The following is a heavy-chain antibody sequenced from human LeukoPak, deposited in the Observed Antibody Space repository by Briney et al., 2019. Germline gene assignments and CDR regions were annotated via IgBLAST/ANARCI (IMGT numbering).Heavy chain of an antibody. V-gene: IGHV3-30-3*01. CDR3: ARDGVHGYNDIDF. D-gene: IGHD5-24*01. CDR2: ISHDGTQR. J-gene: IGHJ4*02. CDR1: GFPFRSYS. Sequence: PGRSLRLSCAASGFPFRSYSMRWVRQAPGRGLESVAVISHDGTQRYYAGSVKGRFTISRDNSENSLYLQMNSLSADDSALYYCARDGVHGYNDIDFWGQGTLVTVSS.